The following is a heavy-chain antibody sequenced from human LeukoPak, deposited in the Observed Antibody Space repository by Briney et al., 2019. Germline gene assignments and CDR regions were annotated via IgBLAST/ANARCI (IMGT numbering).Heavy chain of an antibody. J-gene: IGHJ6*02. CDR2: ISYDGSNK. CDR1: GFTFSSYA. Sequence: GGSLRLSCAASGFTFSSYAMHWVRQAPGKGLEWVAVISYDGSNKYYADSVKGRFTISRDSSKNTLYLQMNSLRAEDTAVYYCATLARGGYYSGMDVWGQGTPVTVSS. CDR3: ATLARGGYYSGMDV. V-gene: IGHV3-30-3*01. D-gene: IGHD3-16*01.